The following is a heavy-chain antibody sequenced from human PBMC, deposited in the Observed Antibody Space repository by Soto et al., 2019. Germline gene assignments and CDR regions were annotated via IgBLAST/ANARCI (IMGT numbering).Heavy chain of an antibody. CDR2: IYYSGST. J-gene: IGHJ5*02. D-gene: IGHD3-3*01. CDR1: GGSISSYY. CDR3: ARGRGSTYYDFWGGYNWFDP. V-gene: IGHV4-59*12. Sequence: SETLSLTCTVSGGSISSYYWSWIRQPPGKGLEWIGYIYYSGSTNYNPSLKSRVTISVDTSKNQFSLKLSSVTAADTAVYYCARGRGSTYYDFWGGYNWFDPWGQGTLVTVSS.